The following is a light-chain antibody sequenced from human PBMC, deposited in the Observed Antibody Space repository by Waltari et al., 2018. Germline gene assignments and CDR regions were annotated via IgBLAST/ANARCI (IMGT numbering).Light chain of an antibody. CDR2: EAS. J-gene: IGKJ1*01. V-gene: IGKV1-17*01. CDR3: LQYNTYPWT. Sequence: DIQMTQSPSSLSAPVGDRVTITCRASQGIGNDLGWYQQKRGKVPQRLIYEASTLQSGVPSRFSGSGSGTEFTLTISSLQPEDFATFYCLQYNTYPWTFGQGTKVEVK. CDR1: QGIGND.